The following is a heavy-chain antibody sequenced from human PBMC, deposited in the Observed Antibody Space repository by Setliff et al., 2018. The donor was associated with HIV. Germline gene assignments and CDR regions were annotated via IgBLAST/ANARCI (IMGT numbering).Heavy chain of an antibody. CDR3: ARRGTDSSGYQRAFDI. Sequence: ETLSLTCTVSGGSIRGYYWSWIRQPPGKGLEWIGYIYSSGTTKYNPSLGSRVTISVDTSKNQLSLRLTSVTAADTAVYYCARRGTDSSGYQRAFDIWGQGTMVTVSS. CDR1: GGSIRGYY. J-gene: IGHJ3*02. CDR2: IYSSGTT. D-gene: IGHD3-22*01. V-gene: IGHV4-59*01.